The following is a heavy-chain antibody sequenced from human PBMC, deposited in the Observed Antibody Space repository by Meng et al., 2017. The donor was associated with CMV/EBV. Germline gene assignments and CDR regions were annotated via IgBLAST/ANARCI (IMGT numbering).Heavy chain of an antibody. CDR2: IEYSRTT. Sequence: QLQLRESAAGLDKPPQTLSLTCTVPGGANSSSAHYWSWLRQRPGKGLECIGYIEYSRTTHYNPSLNGRLTISLDTSKNHFSLKLTSVTAADTAVYYRAIVEDLGLTDGDYLRNWGQVTLVTVSS. CDR1: GGANSSSAHY. V-gene: IGHV4-30-4*01. J-gene: IGHJ4*02. CDR3: AIVEDLGLTDGDYLRN. D-gene: IGHD4-17*01.